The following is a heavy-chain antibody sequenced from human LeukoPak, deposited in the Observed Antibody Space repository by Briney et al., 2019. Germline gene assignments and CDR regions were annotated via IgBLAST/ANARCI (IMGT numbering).Heavy chain of an antibody. CDR2: IYYTGST. Sequence: PSETLSLTCTVSGASISSHYWSWTRQSPEKGPEWIGYIYYTGSTNYNPSLKSRVTISVDTSKKQFSLRLTSVTAADTAVYYCAAYRIAVAGSFDYWGQGTLVSVSS. J-gene: IGHJ4*02. V-gene: IGHV4-59*08. CDR3: AAYRIAVAGSFDY. D-gene: IGHD6-19*01. CDR1: GASISSHY.